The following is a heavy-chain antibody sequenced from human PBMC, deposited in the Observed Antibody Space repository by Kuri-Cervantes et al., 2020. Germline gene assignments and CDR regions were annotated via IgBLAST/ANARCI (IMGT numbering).Heavy chain of an antibody. CDR1: GGSISSGGYS. J-gene: IGHJ4*02. Sequence: SQTLSLTCAVSGGSISSGGYSWSWIRQPPGKGLEWIGYIYHSGSTYYNPSLKSRVTISVDRSKNQFSLKLSSVTAADTAVYYCARFGGATDYWGQGTLVTVSS. D-gene: IGHD1-26*01. CDR3: ARFGGATDY. CDR2: IYHSGST. V-gene: IGHV4-30-2*01.